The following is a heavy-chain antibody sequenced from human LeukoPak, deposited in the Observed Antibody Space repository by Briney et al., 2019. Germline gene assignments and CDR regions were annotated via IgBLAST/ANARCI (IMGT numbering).Heavy chain of an antibody. V-gene: IGHV4-39*01. J-gene: IGHJ4*02. CDR1: GGSISSSSYD. Sequence: PSETLSLTCTVSGGSISSSSYDRGWIRQPPGKGLEWIGSIYYSGSTYYNPSLKSRVTISVDTSKNQFSLKLSSVTAADTAVYYCARLPIAVAGTIFDYWVQGTLVTVSS. D-gene: IGHD6-19*01. CDR2: IYYSGST. CDR3: ARLPIAVAGTIFDY.